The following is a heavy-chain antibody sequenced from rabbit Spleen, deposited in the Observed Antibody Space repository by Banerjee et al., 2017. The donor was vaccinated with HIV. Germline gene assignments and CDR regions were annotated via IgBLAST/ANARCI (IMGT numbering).Heavy chain of an antibody. CDR1: GFSFSSSSY. D-gene: IGHD2-1*01. J-gene: IGHJ4*01. CDR3: ARGSAAMTMVITGFYFNL. CDR2: IYGGSGGST. Sequence: QSLEESGGDLVKPGASLTLTCTASGFSFSSSSYLCWVRQAPGKGLECIACIYGGSGGSTWYASWAKGRFTISKTSSTTVTLQLTSLTAADTATYFCARGSAAMTMVITGFYFNLWGPGTLVTVS. V-gene: IGHV1S40*01.